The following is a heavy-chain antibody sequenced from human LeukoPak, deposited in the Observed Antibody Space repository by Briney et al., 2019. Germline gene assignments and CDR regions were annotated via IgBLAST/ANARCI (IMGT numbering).Heavy chain of an antibody. D-gene: IGHD6-13*01. V-gene: IGHV3-30*03. CDR3: ARTTGYSSSWYFATKPIWFDP. Sequence: GGSLRLSCAASGFTFSSYGMHWVRQAPGKGLEWVAVISYDGSNKYYADSVKGRFTISRDNSKNTLYLQMNSLRAEDTAVYYCARTTGYSSSWYFATKPIWFDPWGQGTLVTISS. CDR2: ISYDGSNK. CDR1: GFTFSSYG. J-gene: IGHJ5*02.